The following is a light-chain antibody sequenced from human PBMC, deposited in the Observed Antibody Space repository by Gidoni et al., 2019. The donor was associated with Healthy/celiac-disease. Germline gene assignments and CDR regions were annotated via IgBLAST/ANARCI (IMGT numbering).Light chain of an antibody. Sequence: SYGLTQPPSVSVAPGQTAMITCGGNNIGSKSVHWYQQKPGQAPVLVVYDDSDRPSGHPERFSGSNSGHTATLTISRVEAGDEADYYCQACDRSTDPVVFGGGTTLPVL. CDR1: NIGSKS. CDR3: QACDRSTDPVV. V-gene: IGLV3-21*02. CDR2: DDS. J-gene: IGLJ2*01.